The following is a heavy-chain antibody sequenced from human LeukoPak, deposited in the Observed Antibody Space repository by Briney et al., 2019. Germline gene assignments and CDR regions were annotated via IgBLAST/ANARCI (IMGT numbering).Heavy chain of an antibody. D-gene: IGHD3-10*01. J-gene: IGHJ4*02. CDR1: GFTFDDYA. CDR2: ISWDGGST. CDR3: ARDGSWSMVRGVIKGIDY. V-gene: IGHV3-43D*03. Sequence: GGSLRLSCAASGFTFDDYAMHWVRQAPGKGLEWVSLISWDGGSTYYADSVKGRFTISRDNSKNSLYLQMNSLRAEDTALYYCARDGSWSMVRGVIKGIDYWGQGTLVTVSS.